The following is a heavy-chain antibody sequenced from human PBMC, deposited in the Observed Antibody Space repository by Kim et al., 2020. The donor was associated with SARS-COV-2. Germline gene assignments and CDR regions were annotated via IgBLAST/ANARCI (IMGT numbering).Heavy chain of an antibody. V-gene: IGHV3-21*01. Sequence: GGSLRLSCTASGFTFSTYSMNWVRQAPGKGLEWVSYISSDNDKSYADSVKGGLSIFRENAENELYLQMKSRRAEDTAGDYCAREEGWLGNGMEYRGQGT. J-gene: IGHJ4*02. CDR3: AREEGWLGNGMEY. D-gene: IGHD6-19*01. CDR1: GFTFSTYS. CDR2: ISSDNDK.